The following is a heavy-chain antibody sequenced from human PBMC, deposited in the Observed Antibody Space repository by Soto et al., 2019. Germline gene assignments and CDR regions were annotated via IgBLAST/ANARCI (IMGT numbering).Heavy chain of an antibody. V-gene: IGHV1-69*06. D-gene: IGHD2-8*01. CDR1: GGTFSTSS. CDR3: ARDGKGAAYTNGPYYFDY. CDR2: ILPIFGTA. J-gene: IGHJ4*02. Sequence: SVKVSCKASGGTFSTSSINWLRQAPGQRPEWMGNILPIFGTADYAQKFQDRVTITADKSTDTAYMELRSLFSEDTAVYYCARDGKGAAYTNGPYYFDYWGQGALVTVSS.